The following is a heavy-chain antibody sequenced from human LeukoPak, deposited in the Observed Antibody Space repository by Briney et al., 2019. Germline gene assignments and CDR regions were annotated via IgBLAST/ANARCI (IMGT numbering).Heavy chain of an antibody. V-gene: IGHV3-30*18. CDR3: AKDPHQLILSNYFDD. CDR2: LSYDGSNT. Sequence: PGGSLRLSCAASGFTFSSRAMYWVRQAPAKGLEWVAGLSYDGSNTYYLGSVKGRFTISGDNSKNTLYLQMDSLRTEDTAVYYCAKDPHQLILSNYFDDWGQGTLVTVSS. CDR1: GFTFSSRA. J-gene: IGHJ4*02. D-gene: IGHD2/OR15-2a*01.